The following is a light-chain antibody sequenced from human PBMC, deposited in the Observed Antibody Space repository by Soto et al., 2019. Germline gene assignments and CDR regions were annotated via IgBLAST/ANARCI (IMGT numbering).Light chain of an antibody. CDR2: RAS. CDR3: QQYNNWPRAT. V-gene: IGKV3-15*01. Sequence: IVITNSPATLSVSLGERATLSCRSSQSINSNLAWYQQKPGQAPRLLMFRASIRAAGFPARFSGSGSGTEFNITISSLQSDDSAVYYCQQYNNWPRATLGGGTKVDIK. J-gene: IGKJ4*01. CDR1: QSINSN.